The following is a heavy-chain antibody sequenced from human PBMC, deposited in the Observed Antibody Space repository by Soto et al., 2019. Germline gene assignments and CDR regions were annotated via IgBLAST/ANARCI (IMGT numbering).Heavy chain of an antibody. D-gene: IGHD2-2*01. CDR2: IYYTGST. V-gene: IGHV4-59*01. J-gene: IGHJ4*02. Sequence: SETLSLTCTVSGGSMRSYYWSWIRQSPGKGPEWIGQIYYTGSTNFNPSLKSRATMSIDTSKNQFSLRLTSVTAADTGMYYCARVGSTSWQLDYWGRRALVTVSS. CDR1: GGSMRSYY. CDR3: ARVGSTSWQLDY.